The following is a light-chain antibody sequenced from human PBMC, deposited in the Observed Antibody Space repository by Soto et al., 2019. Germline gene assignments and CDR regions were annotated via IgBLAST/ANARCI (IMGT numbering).Light chain of an antibody. CDR2: EAS. V-gene: IGKV3-11*01. J-gene: IGKJ5*01. CDR1: QSISSY. CDR3: QQGRGIT. Sequence: EIVLTQSPATLSLSPGDRAALFRTASQSISSYVAWHQHTPGQAPRLLIYEASNRATGVPASFSGSGSGTDFTPTISSLQPEDFAVYYCQQGRGITFGQGTRLEIK.